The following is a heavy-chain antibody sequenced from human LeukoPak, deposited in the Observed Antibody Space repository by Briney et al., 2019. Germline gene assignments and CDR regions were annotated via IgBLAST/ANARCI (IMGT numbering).Heavy chain of an antibody. J-gene: IGHJ4*02. CDR3: GSSGWFDY. CDR1: DGSMSGYY. V-gene: IGHV4-59*08. Sequence: SETLSLTCTVSDGSMSGYYWSWIRQPPGKGLEWIGYTYYSGSTNYNPSLKRRVTISEDRSMNQFSLKLSSLTAADTAVYYCGSSGWFDYWGQGTLVTVSS. D-gene: IGHD6-19*01. CDR2: TYYSGST.